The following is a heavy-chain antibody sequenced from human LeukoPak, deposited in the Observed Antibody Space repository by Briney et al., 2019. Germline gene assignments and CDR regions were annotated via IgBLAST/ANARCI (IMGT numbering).Heavy chain of an antibody. D-gene: IGHD2-2*02. CDR1: GFTFSSYA. CDR2: INHSGST. CDR3: ARFGIPR. Sequence: GSLRLSCAASGFTFSSYAMSWIRQPPGKGLEWIGEINHSGSTNYNPSLKSRVTISVDTSKNQFSLKLSSVTAADTAVYYCARFGIPRWGQGTLVTVSS. V-gene: IGHV4-34*01. J-gene: IGHJ4*02.